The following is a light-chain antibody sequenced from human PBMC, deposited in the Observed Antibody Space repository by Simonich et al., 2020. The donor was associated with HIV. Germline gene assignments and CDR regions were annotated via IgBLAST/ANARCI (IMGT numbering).Light chain of an antibody. V-gene: IGKV1-NL1*01. CDR1: QSISNS. J-gene: IGKJ4*01. Sequence: IQMTQSPSSLSASVGNRVTIHCRTSQSISNSLAWYQQKPGKAPKLLLYAASRLESGVPSRCSGSGSGTDYTRTISSLQPEDFATYYCQQYYSTPLTFGGGTKVEIK. CDR3: QQYYSTPLT. CDR2: AAS.